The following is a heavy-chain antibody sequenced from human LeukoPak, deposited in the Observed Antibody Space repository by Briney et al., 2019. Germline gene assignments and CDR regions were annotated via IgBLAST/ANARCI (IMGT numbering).Heavy chain of an antibody. CDR1: GFTFGNYW. Sequence: GGSLRLSCAASGFTFGNYWMSWVRQAPGKGLEWVANIKQDGSEKYYVDSVKGRFAISRDNAKNSLYLQMNSLRAEDTAMYYCARVRGEGNYGSGRQLWGQGTLVTVSS. CDR3: ARVRGEGNYGSGRQL. J-gene: IGHJ4*02. CDR2: IKQDGSEK. D-gene: IGHD3-10*01. V-gene: IGHV3-7*01.